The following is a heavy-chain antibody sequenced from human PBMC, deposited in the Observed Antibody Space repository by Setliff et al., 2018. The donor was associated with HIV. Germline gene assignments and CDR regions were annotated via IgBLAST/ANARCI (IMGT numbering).Heavy chain of an antibody. V-gene: IGHV1-69*13. CDR3: ATAGEMATIGYSYYYMGV. J-gene: IGHJ6*03. CDR2: IMPIFGTA. Sequence: SVKVSCKASGGSFSSYGLSWVRQAPGQGLEWMGGIMPIFGTANYAQKFQGRVTITADESRTTAYLDLNSLRSEDTAVYYCATAGEMATIGYSYYYMGVWGKGTTVTVSS. CDR1: GGSFSSYG. D-gene: IGHD3-10*01.